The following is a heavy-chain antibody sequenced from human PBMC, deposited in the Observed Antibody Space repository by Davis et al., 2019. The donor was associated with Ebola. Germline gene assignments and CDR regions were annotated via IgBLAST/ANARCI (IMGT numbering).Heavy chain of an antibody. V-gene: IGHV1-58*02. CDR1: GFTFTSSA. CDR3: AAEYCSSTSCYYYYGMDV. D-gene: IGHD2-2*01. CDR2: IVVGSGNT. J-gene: IGHJ6*02. Sequence: SVKVSCKASGFTFTSSAMQWVRQARGQRLEWIGWIVVGSGNTNYAQKFQERVTITRDMSTSTAYMELSSLRSEDTAVYYCAAEYCSSTSCYYYYGMDVWGQGTTVTVSS.